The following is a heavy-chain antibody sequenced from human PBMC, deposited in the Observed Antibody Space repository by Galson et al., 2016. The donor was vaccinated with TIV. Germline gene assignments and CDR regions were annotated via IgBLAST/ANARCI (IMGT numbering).Heavy chain of an antibody. V-gene: IGHV3-53*05. D-gene: IGHD2-15*01. J-gene: IGHJ6*02. Sequence: SLRLSCAASGLSVSINYMTWVRQAPGKGLEWVSLISDGGNTYYPDSVKGRFIISRDNSKNTLYLQMNSLRVEDTAVYYCARYRVVDATYDYYYYGMDVWGQGTAVTVSS. CDR2: ISDGGNT. CDR3: ARYRVVDATYDYYYYGMDV. CDR1: GLSVSINY.